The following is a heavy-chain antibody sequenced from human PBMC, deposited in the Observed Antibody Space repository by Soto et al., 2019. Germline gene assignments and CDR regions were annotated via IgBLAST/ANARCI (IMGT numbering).Heavy chain of an antibody. CDR3: ARGGGAASAKDDAFDI. CDR2: IIPIFGAA. V-gene: IGHV1-69*06. Sequence: QVQLVQSGAEVKKPGSSVKVSCKASGGTFSSYAISWVRQAPGQGLEWMGGIIPIFGAANYAQNFHGRVTITADKSTSTAYMEVSSLRSEDTAVYYCARGGGAASAKDDAFDIWGQGTMVTVSS. J-gene: IGHJ3*02. CDR1: GGTFSSYA. D-gene: IGHD6-13*01.